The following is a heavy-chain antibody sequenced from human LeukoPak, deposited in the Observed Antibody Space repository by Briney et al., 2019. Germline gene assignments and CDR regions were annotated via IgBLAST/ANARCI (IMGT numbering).Heavy chain of an antibody. CDR1: GFSFGSYW. CDR3: AKGRGYSGYDFFDY. V-gene: IGHV3-7*05. D-gene: IGHD5-12*01. CDR2: INEDGSGK. Sequence: GGSLRLSCVASGFSFGSYWMAWVRQAPGKGLEWVAKINEDGSGKYYLDSVKGRFTISRDNAKNSLYLQMNSLRAEDTALYYCAKGRGYSGYDFFDYWGQGTLVTVSS. J-gene: IGHJ4*02.